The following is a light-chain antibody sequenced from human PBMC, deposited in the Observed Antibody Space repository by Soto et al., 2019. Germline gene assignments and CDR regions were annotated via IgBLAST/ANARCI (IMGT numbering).Light chain of an antibody. CDR1: QIVLYSSNNMNY. Sequence: DIVMTRSPDSLSVSLGERVTINFKSSQIVLYSSNNMNYLAWFQQKPGQPPKLLIYWASTRESGVPDRFSGSGSGTDFTLTISGLQAEDVAVYYCQQYYNTPLTFGGGTKVDIK. V-gene: IGKV4-1*01. CDR3: QQYYNTPLT. J-gene: IGKJ4*01. CDR2: WAS.